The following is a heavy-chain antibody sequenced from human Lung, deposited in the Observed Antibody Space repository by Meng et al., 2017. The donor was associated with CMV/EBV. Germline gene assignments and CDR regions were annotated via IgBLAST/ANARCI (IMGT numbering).Heavy chain of an antibody. CDR3: AKDQRERITIFGVASLE. D-gene: IGHD3-3*01. J-gene: IGHJ4*02. Sequence: GESLKISCAASGFTFSSYGMHWVRQAPGKGLEWVAVIWYDGSNKYYADSVKGRFTISRDNSKNTLYLQMNSLRAEDTAVYYCAKDQRERITIFGVASLEWGQGTXVTVYS. CDR1: GFTFSSYG. CDR2: IWYDGSNK. V-gene: IGHV3-33*06.